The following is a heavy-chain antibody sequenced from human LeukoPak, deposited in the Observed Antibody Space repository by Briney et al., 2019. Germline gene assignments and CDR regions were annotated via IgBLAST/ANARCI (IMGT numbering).Heavy chain of an antibody. D-gene: IGHD3-3*01. J-gene: IGHJ4*02. CDR1: GFTFSSYG. V-gene: IGHV3-30*18. CDR2: ISHDGGNE. CDR3: VKRKSIFGVVIDYYFDY. Sequence: GRALRLSCAASGFTFSSYGIHWVRQAPGKGLEWVAVISHDGGNEYYADSVKGRFTISRDNSKNTLYLQMSSLRAEDTAVYYCVKRKSIFGVVIDYYFDYWGQGTLVTVSS.